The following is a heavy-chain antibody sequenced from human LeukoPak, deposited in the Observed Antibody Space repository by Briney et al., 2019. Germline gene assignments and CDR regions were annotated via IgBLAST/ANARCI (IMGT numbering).Heavy chain of an antibody. CDR1: GHTFTDYY. J-gene: IGHJ6*02. D-gene: IGHD3-10*01. CDR3: ARGSGTDYYYYALDA. Sequence: ASVKVSCKGSGHTFTDYYLHWVRQAPGQGPEWMGCFNSNSGAAKYTQKFQGRVTITRDTSIFTDYMELSSLTSDDTAVYYCARGSGTDYYYYALDAWGQGTTVTVSS. CDR2: FNSNSGAA. V-gene: IGHV1-2*02.